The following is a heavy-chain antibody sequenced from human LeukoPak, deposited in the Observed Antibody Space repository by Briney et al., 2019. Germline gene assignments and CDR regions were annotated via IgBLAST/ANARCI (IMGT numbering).Heavy chain of an antibody. CDR1: GFTFNSYA. Sequence: GGSLRLSCSASGFTFNSYAMLWVPPAPGKGRVWVSRLNSAGASTDYADSVKGRFTISRDNSKNTVNLQMNSLRAEDTAVYYCAKDGREGNGYYYFDYWGQGALVTVSS. J-gene: IGHJ4*02. CDR2: LNSAGAST. D-gene: IGHD5-24*01. CDR3: AKDGREGNGYYYFDY. V-gene: IGHV3-23*01.